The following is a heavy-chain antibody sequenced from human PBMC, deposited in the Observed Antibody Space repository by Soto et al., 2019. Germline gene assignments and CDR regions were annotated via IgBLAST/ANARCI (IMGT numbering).Heavy chain of an antibody. Sequence: HLVQSEAEVKKPGASVKVSCKASGYTFTNYGITWVRQAPGQGLEWMGRISGYNGNTEYAQDFQGRVTMTADTSTTTAYMELRSLRSDDTAVYYCARDVQVRGGFDYWGQGTLVTVSS. D-gene: IGHD2-2*01. V-gene: IGHV1-18*04. CDR1: GYTFTNYG. CDR2: ISGYNGNT. J-gene: IGHJ4*02. CDR3: ARDVQVRGGFDY.